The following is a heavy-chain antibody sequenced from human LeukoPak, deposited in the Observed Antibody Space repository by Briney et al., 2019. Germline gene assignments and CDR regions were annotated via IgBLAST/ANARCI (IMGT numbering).Heavy chain of an antibody. V-gene: IGHV3-23*01. CDR1: GFTFSSYA. J-gene: IGHJ4*02. D-gene: IGHD6-19*01. Sequence: PGGSLRLSCAASGFTFSSYAMSWVRQAPGKGLEWVSGMSGSGGSTNYADSVKGRFTISRDNSKNTLYLQMNSLRAEDTAVYYCAKGWASGWYFSDYWGQGTLVTVPS. CDR3: AKGWASGWYFSDY. CDR2: MSGSGGST.